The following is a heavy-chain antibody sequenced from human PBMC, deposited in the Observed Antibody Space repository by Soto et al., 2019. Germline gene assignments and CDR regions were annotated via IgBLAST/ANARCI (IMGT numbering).Heavy chain of an antibody. J-gene: IGHJ4*02. Sequence: QITCKESGPPLVRPAQTLTLTCAFSGFSLTTTSMGVAWIRQPPGKALEWLALIYWDVYQRYSPSLKDRLTISKDTSRSRVVLTISNMNPEDTGTYFCAHAGDYDLLSFDHWGPGTLVTVSS. CDR2: IYWDVYQ. CDR3: AHAGDYDLLSFDH. V-gene: IGHV2-5*02. D-gene: IGHD4-17*01. CDR1: GFSLTTTSMG.